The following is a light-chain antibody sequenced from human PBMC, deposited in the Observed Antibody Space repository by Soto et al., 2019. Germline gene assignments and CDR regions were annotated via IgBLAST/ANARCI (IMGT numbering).Light chain of an antibody. CDR3: MQGLQAPS. CDR2: LGS. CDR1: QSLLHNNGYNY. Sequence: DIVMTQSPLSLPVTPGEPASISCRSSQSLLHNNGYNYLDWFLQKPGQSPHLLIFLGSIRASGVPDRFRGCRYGKDFTLKTSGVEAEDVGIYYCMQGLQAPSFGRGTKMDIK. J-gene: IGKJ2*01. V-gene: IGKV2-28*01.